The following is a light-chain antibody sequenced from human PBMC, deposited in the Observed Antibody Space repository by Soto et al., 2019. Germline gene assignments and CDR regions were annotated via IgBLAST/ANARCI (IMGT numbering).Light chain of an antibody. CDR1: QSISSSY. Sequence: EIVLTQSPGTLSLSPGKRATLSCRASQSISSSYLAWYQQRPGQAPRLLIYGASSRATGIPDRFSGSGPGTDFTLTISSLEPEDFAVYYCQQYGSSPPWTFGQGTKVDIK. CDR3: QQYGSSPPWT. J-gene: IGKJ1*01. V-gene: IGKV3-20*01. CDR2: GAS.